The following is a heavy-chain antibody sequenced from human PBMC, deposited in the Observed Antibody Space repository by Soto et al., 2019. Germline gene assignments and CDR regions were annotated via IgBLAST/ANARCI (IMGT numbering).Heavy chain of an antibody. CDR1: GFTFNNYA. V-gene: IGHV3-23*01. CDR2: ISATGGST. J-gene: IGHJ4*02. Sequence: GSLRLSCAASGFTFNNYAMSWVRQAPGKGLEWVATISATGGSTYYADSVKGRFTISRDNSKNTLYLQMNGLRVEDTAVYYCAKDRPAGNFDYWGQGTQVTVSS. CDR3: AKDRPAGNFDY.